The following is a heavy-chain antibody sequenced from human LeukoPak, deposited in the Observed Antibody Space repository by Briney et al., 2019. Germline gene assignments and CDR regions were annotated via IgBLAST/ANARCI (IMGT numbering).Heavy chain of an antibody. CDR2: INPNSGGT. Sequence: ASVKVSCKASGYTFTGYYMHWVRQAPGQGLEWMGWINPNSGGTNYAQKFQGRVTMTRDTSISTAYMELSRLRSDDTAVYYCARVGGEDTAMVDNAFDIWGQGTMVTVSS. J-gene: IGHJ3*02. V-gene: IGHV1-2*02. CDR3: ARVGGEDTAMVDNAFDI. CDR1: GYTFTGYY. D-gene: IGHD5-18*01.